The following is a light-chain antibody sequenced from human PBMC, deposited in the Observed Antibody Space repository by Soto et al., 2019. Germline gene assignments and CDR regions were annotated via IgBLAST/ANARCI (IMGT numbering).Light chain of an antibody. Sequence: QSVLAQPPSASGSPGQSVAISCTGTSSDVGGYNYVSWYQQHPGKAPKLMIYEVNKRPSGVPDRFYGSKSGNTASLTVSGLQAEDDADYYCSSYAGSSNLFGTGTKVTVL. CDR1: SSDVGGYNY. V-gene: IGLV2-8*01. CDR2: EVN. J-gene: IGLJ1*01. CDR3: SSYAGSSNL.